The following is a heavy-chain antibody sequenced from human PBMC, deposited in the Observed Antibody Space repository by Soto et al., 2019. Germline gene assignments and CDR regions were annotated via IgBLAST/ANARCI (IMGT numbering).Heavy chain of an antibody. Sequence: QVNLVQSGSEVKKPGASVKVSCKASGYTFPAYGITWVRQAPGQGLEWLGWISPYDAKTNYARKFQGRIIMSTDAATSTAYLDLRSLRSDDTAVYYCARDRGRTAIFGVVATSSGFWGQGTLVIVSS. J-gene: IGHJ4*02. CDR3: ARDRGRTAIFGVVATSSGF. D-gene: IGHD3-3*01. V-gene: IGHV1-18*04. CDR1: GYTFPAYG. CDR2: ISPYDAKT.